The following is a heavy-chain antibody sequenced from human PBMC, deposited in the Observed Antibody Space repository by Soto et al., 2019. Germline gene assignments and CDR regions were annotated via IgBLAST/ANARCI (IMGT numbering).Heavy chain of an antibody. D-gene: IGHD1-26*01. CDR3: ARKGGWEILGGFDL. CDR1: GFTSSIYW. Sequence: WGSLRLSWAASGFTSSIYWMSWDRQAPGKGLGWVANIKHVGNEKSHVESVTGRSTISRDNAKNTLSLQMNSLRVEDTAVYYCARKGGWEILGGFDLWGQGTPVTVSS. CDR2: IKHVGNEK. V-gene: IGHV3-7*01. J-gene: IGHJ4*02.